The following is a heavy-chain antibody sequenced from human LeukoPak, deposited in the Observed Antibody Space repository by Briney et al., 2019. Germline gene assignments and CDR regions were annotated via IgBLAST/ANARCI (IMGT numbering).Heavy chain of an antibody. CDR1: AFTISGYW. V-gene: IGHV3-7*01. CDR3: TRGLHDY. Sequence: GSLRLSCAASAFTISGYWMNWVRQAPGKGLEWVASMTEDGNNEFYVDSVKGRFTISGDNAKNSLYLQMNSLRADDTAVYYCTRGLHDYWGQGTLVTVS. J-gene: IGHJ4*02. D-gene: IGHD2-15*01. CDR2: MTEDGNNE.